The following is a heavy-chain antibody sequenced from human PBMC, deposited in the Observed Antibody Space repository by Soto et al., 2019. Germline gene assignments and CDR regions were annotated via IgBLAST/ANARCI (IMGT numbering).Heavy chain of an antibody. CDR1: GGSISSGGYY. Sequence: SETRSLTCTVSGGSISSGGYYWSWIRQHPGKGLEWIGYIYYSGSTYYNPSLKSRVTISVDTSKNQFSLKLSSVTAADTAVYYCARAFEEGWFDYWGQGTLVTVSS. J-gene: IGHJ4*02. V-gene: IGHV4-31*03. CDR2: IYYSGST. CDR3: ARAFEEGWFDY. D-gene: IGHD6-19*01.